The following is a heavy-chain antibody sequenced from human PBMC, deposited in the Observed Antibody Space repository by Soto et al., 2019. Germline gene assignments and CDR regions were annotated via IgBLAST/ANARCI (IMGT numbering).Heavy chain of an antibody. CDR2: IKTDGSIT. Sequence: EVQLVEPGGDLVQPGGSLRLSCAASGFTFSSYWLHWVRQAPGKGLVWVSRIKTDGSITDYADSVKGRFTISRDNAKDTLYLQMNSLSAEDTAVYYCAKREGNTYGLFHWGQGTLVTVSS. J-gene: IGHJ4*02. V-gene: IGHV3-74*01. CDR3: AKREGNTYGLFH. D-gene: IGHD5-18*01. CDR1: GFTFSSYW.